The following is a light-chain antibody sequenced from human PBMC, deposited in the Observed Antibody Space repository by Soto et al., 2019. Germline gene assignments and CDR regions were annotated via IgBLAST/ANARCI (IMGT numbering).Light chain of an antibody. V-gene: IGLV2-14*03. CDR2: DVS. Sequence: QSALTQPASVSGSPGQSITISCTGTISDVGNYNYVSWYQLHPGKAPKLLIYDVSDRPSGVSNRFSGSKSGTTASLTISGLQAEDEGDYYCSSYTSTFTEVFGGGTKVTVL. CDR3: SSYTSTFTEV. J-gene: IGLJ2*01. CDR1: ISDVGNYNY.